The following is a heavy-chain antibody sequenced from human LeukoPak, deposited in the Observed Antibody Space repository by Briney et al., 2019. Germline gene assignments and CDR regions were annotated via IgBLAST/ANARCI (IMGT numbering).Heavy chain of an antibody. Sequence: SGTLSLTCAVSGGSITSSNWWTWVRQPPGKGLEWIGEIFHTGTSNYNPSLKSRVTISVDKPKNQFSLRLTSVSAADTAMYYCARSGATTRRYFDYWGQGTLATVSA. CDR1: GGSITSSNW. D-gene: IGHD1-26*01. V-gene: IGHV4-4*02. J-gene: IGHJ4*02. CDR2: IFHTGTS. CDR3: ARSGATTRRYFDY.